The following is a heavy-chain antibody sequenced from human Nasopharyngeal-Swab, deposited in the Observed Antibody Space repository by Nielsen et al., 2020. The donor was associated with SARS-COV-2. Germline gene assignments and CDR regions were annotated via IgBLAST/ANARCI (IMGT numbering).Heavy chain of an antibody. Sequence: LSLTCAASGFTFSDYYMSWIRQAPGKGLEWVSYISSSGSTIYYADSVKGRFTISRDNAKNSLYLQMNSLRAEDTAVYYCARRQRITMVRGVRAWFDPWGQGTLVTVSS. CDR1: GFTFSDYY. CDR3: ARRQRITMVRGVRAWFDP. J-gene: IGHJ5*02. CDR2: ISSSGSTI. D-gene: IGHD3-10*01. V-gene: IGHV3-11*01.